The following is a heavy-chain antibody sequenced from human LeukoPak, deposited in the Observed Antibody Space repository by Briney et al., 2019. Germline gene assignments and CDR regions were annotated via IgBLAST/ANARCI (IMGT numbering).Heavy chain of an antibody. CDR3: ARGYYYDSSGYLLG. CDR1: GGTFSSYA. D-gene: IGHD3-22*01. V-gene: IGHV1-69*06. J-gene: IGHJ4*02. CDR2: IIPIFGTA. Sequence: SVKVSCKASGGTFSSYAISWVRQTPGQGLEWMGGIIPIFGTANYAQKFQGRVTITADKSTSTAYMELSSLRSEDTAVYYCARGYYYDSSGYLLGWGQGTLVTVSS.